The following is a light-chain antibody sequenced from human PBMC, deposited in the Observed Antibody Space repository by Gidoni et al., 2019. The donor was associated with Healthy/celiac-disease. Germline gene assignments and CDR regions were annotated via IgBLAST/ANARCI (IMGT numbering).Light chain of an antibody. J-gene: IGKJ4*01. Sequence: DIPLTQSPSSLSASVGDSVTITCQASQYSINYLNWYQQKPGKDPKLLIYDASNLETGVPSSFSGSGSGTDFTFTISSLQPEDIATYYCQQYDNLPPGTFGGGTKVEIK. CDR1: QYSINY. CDR3: QQYDNLPPGT. CDR2: DAS. V-gene: IGKV1-33*01.